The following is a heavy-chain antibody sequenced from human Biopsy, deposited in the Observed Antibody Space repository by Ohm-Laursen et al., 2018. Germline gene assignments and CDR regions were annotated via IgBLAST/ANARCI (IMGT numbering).Heavy chain of an antibody. Sequence: TLSLTWTVSGDSISTYYWSWIRQPPGKGLQWIGYIYYTGNTDYNPSLQSRVTISVDTSKNHFSLRLRSMTPADTAMYYCARDRGYYSDRTAPGYFDLWGRGTLVTVSS. CDR1: GDSISTYY. J-gene: IGHJ2*01. CDR2: IYYTGNT. CDR3: ARDRGYYSDRTAPGYFDL. D-gene: IGHD3-22*01. V-gene: IGHV4-59*01.